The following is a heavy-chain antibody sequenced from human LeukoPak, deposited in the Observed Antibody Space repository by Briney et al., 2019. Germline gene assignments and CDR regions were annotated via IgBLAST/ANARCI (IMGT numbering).Heavy chain of an antibody. CDR1: GGSISSSSYY. D-gene: IGHD2-15*01. CDR3: ATSGYGSCYGCFDY. CDR2: IYTSGST. Sequence: SETLSLTCTVSGGSISSSSYYWSWIRQPAGKGLEWIGRIYTSGSTNYNPSLKSRVTISVDTSKNQFSLKLSSVTAADTAVYYCATSGYGSCYGCFDYWGQGTLVTVSS. J-gene: IGHJ4*02. V-gene: IGHV4-61*02.